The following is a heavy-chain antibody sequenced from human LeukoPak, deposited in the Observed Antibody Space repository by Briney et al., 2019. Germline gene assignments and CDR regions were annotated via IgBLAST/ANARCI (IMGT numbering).Heavy chain of an antibody. D-gene: IGHD5-18*01. CDR1: GFTFASSA. CDR2: IVVGGGGT. J-gene: IGHJ6*02. CDR3: AASVDTVIYHYYYAMDV. Sequence: GTSVKVSCKATGFTFASSAIQWVRQARGQRLEWIGWIVVGGGGTNYAQKFQERVTITRDMSTSTAYMELSSLRSEDTAVYYCAASVDTVIYHYYYAMDVWGQGTTVTVSS. V-gene: IGHV1-58*02.